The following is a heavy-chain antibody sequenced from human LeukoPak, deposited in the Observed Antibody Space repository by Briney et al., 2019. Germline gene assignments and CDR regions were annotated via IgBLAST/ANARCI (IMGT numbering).Heavy chain of an antibody. V-gene: IGHV3-23*01. J-gene: IGHJ4*02. CDR2: ICANDGNT. Sequence: GGSLRLSCAASGLTFRNYAMSWVRQAPGKGLEWVSVICANDGNTYYADAVKGRFTISRDNSKDTLYLQMDSLRAEDTAVYYCAKDFRIGYSAHFDYWGQGALVTVSS. CDR1: GLTFRNYA. D-gene: IGHD2-21*01. CDR3: AKDFRIGYSAHFDY.